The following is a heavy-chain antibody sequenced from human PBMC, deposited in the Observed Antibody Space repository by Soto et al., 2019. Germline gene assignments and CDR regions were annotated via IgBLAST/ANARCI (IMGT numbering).Heavy chain of an antibody. CDR2: MNPNSGNT. D-gene: IGHD1-26*01. V-gene: IGHV1-8*01. CDR1: GYTFTSYD. CDR3: ARGRGGSYHDAFDI. Sequence: ASVKVSCKASGYTFTSYDINWVRQATGQGLEWMGWMNPNSGNTGYAKKFQGRVTMTRNTSISTAYMELSSLRSEDTAVYYCARGRGGSYHDAFDIWGQGTMVTVSS. J-gene: IGHJ3*02.